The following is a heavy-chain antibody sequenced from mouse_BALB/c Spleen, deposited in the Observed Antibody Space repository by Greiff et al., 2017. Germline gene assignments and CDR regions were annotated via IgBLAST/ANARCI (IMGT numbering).Heavy chain of an antibody. CDR3: ARSKLGDYFDY. J-gene: IGHJ2*01. CDR2: ISSGSSTI. V-gene: IGHV5-17*02. D-gene: IGHD4-1*01. Sequence: EVQLVESGGGLVQPGGSRKLSCAASGFTFSSFGMHWVRQAPEKGLEWVAYISSGSSTIYYADTVKGRFTISRDNPKNTLFLQMTSLRSEDTAMYYCARSKLGDYFDYWGQGTTLTVSS. CDR1: GFTFSSFG.